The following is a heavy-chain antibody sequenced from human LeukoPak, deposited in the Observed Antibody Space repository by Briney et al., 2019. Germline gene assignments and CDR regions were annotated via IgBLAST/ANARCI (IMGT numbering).Heavy chain of an antibody. Sequence: GGSLRLSCAASGFTFSSYEMTWVRQAPGMGLEWVSYISGSGSRRNYADSVKGRFTISRDNAKNSLYLQMNSLRAEDTAVYYCARDTSHRSGSYHPPDYWGQGTLVTVSS. J-gene: IGHJ4*02. V-gene: IGHV3-48*03. D-gene: IGHD1-26*01. CDR1: GFTFSSYE. CDR3: ARDTSHRSGSYHPPDY. CDR2: ISGSGSRR.